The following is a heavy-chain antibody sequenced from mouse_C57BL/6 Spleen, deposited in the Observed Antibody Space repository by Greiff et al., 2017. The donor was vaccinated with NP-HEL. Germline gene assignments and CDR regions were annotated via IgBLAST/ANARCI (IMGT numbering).Heavy chain of an antibody. V-gene: IGHV1-59*01. CDR1: GYTFTSYW. D-gene: IGHD1-1*01. J-gene: IGHJ2*01. Sequence: VQLQQPGAELVRPGTSVKLSCKASGYTFTSYWMHWVKQRPGQGLEWIGVIDPSDSYTNYNQKFKGKATWTVETSSSTAYMQLSSLTSEDPAVYYCARLIYYDGSSCFDYWGQGTTLTVSS. CDR2: IDPSDSYT. CDR3: ARLIYYDGSSCFDY.